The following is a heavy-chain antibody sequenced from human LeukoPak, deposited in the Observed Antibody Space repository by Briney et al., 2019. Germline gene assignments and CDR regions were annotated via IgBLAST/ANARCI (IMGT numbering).Heavy chain of an antibody. Sequence: GGSLRLSCAASGFTLSSYEMNWVRQAPGKGLEWVSYMSSSGRTIYYADSVKGRFTISRDNAKNSLYLQMNSLRAEDTAVYYCAELGITMIGGVWGKGTTVTISS. V-gene: IGHV3-48*03. CDR3: AELGITMIGGV. CDR1: GFTLSSYE. J-gene: IGHJ6*04. CDR2: MSSSGRTI. D-gene: IGHD3-10*02.